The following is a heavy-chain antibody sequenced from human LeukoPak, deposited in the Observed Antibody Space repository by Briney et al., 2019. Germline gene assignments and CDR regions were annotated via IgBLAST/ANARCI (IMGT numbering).Heavy chain of an antibody. CDR2: IYTSGST. CDR3: ARGIGPYSSSWAPVYKTYYYYGMDV. D-gene: IGHD6-13*01. Sequence: PSETLSLTCTVSGGSISSYYWSWIRQPAGKGLEWIGRIYTSGSTNYNPSLKSRVTISVDTSKNQFSLKLSSVTAADTAVYYCARGIGPYSSSWAPVYKTYYYYGMDVWGQGTTVTVSS. J-gene: IGHJ6*02. CDR1: GGSISSYY. V-gene: IGHV4-4*07.